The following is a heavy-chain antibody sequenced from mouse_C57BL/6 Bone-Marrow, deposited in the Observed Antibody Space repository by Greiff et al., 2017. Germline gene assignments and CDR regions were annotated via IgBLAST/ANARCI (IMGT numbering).Heavy chain of an antibody. CDR3: ARGLRRAYYCDY. Sequence: VQLQQSGPVLVKPGASVKMSCKASGYTFTDYYMNWVKQSHGKSLEWIGVINPYNGGTSYNQKFKGKATLTVDKSSSTAYMELNSLTSEDSAVYYCARGLRRAYYCDYWGQGTTPTVSS. CDR2: INPYNGGT. J-gene: IGHJ2*01. D-gene: IGHD2-4*01. CDR1: GYTFTDYY. V-gene: IGHV1-19*01.